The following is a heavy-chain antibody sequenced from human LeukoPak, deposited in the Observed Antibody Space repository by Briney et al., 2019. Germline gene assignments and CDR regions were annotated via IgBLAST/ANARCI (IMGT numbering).Heavy chain of an antibody. CDR3: ARYDIVATNWFDP. CDR2: ITHRGST. D-gene: IGHD5-12*01. CDR1: GGSFSGYY. V-gene: IGHV4-34*01. J-gene: IGHJ5*02. Sequence: KPSETLSPTCAVYGGSFSGYYWSWIRQPPGKGLEWIGEITHRGSTNYNPSLKSRVTISVDTSKNQFSLKLNSVTAADTAVYYCARYDIVATNWFDPWGQGTLVTVSS.